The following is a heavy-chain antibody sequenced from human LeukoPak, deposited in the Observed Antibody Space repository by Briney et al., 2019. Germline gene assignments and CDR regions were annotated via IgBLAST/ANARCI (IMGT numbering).Heavy chain of an antibody. CDR1: GGSISSSNW. Sequence: KPSGTLSLTCAVSGGSISSSNWWSWVRQPPGKGLEWIGEINHSGSTNYNPSLKSRVTISVDTSKNQFSLKLSSVTAADTAVYYCARDLGYGDPLTLGWGQGTLVTVSS. CDR3: ARDLGYGDPLTLG. J-gene: IGHJ4*02. V-gene: IGHV4-4*02. D-gene: IGHD4-17*01. CDR2: INHSGST.